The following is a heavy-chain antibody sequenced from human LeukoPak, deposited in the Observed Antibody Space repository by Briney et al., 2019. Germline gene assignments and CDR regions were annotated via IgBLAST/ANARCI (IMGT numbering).Heavy chain of an antibody. CDR3: AKDVEQQLVLDY. V-gene: IGHV3-53*01. D-gene: IGHD6-13*01. Sequence: GGSLRLSCAASGFTVSSNYMSWVRQAPGKGLEWVSVIYSGGSTYYADSVKGRFTISRDNSKNTLYLQMNSLRAEDTAVYYCAKDVEQQLVLDYWGQGTLVTVSS. CDR1: GFTVSSNY. J-gene: IGHJ4*02. CDR2: IYSGGST.